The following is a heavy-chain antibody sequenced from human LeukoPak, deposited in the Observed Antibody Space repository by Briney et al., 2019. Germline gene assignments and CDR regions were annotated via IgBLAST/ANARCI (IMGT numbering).Heavy chain of an antibody. Sequence: ASVKVSCKASGYTFTRHYMHWVRQAPGQGLAWMGLIIPTSGETSSAQKLQGRVTMTTETSISTSYMELSRLRSGNTAVYYCARLIMDDVFDIRGEGTMGTVSS. CDR1: GYTFTRHY. J-gene: IGHJ3*02. CDR3: ARLIMDDVFDI. CDR2: IIPTSGET. V-gene: IGHV1-2*02. D-gene: IGHD2-8*01.